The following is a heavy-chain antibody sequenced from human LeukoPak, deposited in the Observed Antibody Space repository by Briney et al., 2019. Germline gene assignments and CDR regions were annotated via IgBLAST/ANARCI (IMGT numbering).Heavy chain of an antibody. CDR2: INSDSSII. J-gene: IGHJ3*02. V-gene: IGHV3-48*04. Sequence: GGSLRLSCAASGFTFSSYSMNWVRQAPGKGLEWVSYINSDSSIIYYADSVKGRFTISRDNAKNSLYLQMNSLRAEDTAVYYCARAAYSYENDAFDIWGQGTMVTVSS. CDR3: ARAAYSYENDAFDI. D-gene: IGHD2-15*01. CDR1: GFTFSSYS.